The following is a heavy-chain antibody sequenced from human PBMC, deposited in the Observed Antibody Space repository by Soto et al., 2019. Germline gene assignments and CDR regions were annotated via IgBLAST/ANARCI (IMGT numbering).Heavy chain of an antibody. CDR1: GFTFSSYG. Sequence: PGGSLRLSCAASGFTFSSYGMHWVRQAPGKGLEWVAVIWYDGSNKYYADSVKGRFTISRDNSKNTLYLQMNSLRAEDTAVYYCARGTDYYDSSGLDYWGQGTLVTVSS. CDR3: ARGTDYYDSSGLDY. V-gene: IGHV3-33*01. D-gene: IGHD3-22*01. CDR2: IWYDGSNK. J-gene: IGHJ4*02.